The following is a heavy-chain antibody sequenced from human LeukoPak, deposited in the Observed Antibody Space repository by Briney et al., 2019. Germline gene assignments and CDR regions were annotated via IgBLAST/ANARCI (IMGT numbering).Heavy chain of an antibody. J-gene: IGHJ4*02. CDR2: ISGSGGST. V-gene: IGHV3-23*01. Sequence: QPGGSLRLSRAASGLTFSSYAMSWVRQAPGKGLEWVSAISGSGGSTYYADSVKGRFTISRDNSKNTLYLQMNSLRAEDTAVYYCAKDIREVRPGYFDYWGQGTLVTVSS. D-gene: IGHD2-2*01. CDR1: GLTFSSYA. CDR3: AKDIREVRPGYFDY.